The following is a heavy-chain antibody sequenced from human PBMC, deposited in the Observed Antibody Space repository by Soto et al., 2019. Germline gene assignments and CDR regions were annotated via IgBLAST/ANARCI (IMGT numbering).Heavy chain of an antibody. CDR2: ISNSGRIT. V-gene: IGHV3-11*01. D-gene: IGHD3-16*01. Sequence: VQLVESGGGLVQPGGSLRLSCTASGFIFSDYYMSWIRQAPGKGLEWVSDISNSGRITHHADSVEGRFTISRDNAKDSLYLQMNSLRREDSAIYYCARDHGGGGLTLEYWGQGTLVTVSS. CDR3: ARDHGGGGLTLEY. CDR1: GFIFSDYY. J-gene: IGHJ4*02.